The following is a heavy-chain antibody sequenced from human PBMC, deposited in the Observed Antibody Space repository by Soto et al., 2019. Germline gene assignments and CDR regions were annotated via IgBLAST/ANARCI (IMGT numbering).Heavy chain of an antibody. Sequence: QVQLVQSRAEVKKPGASMKVSCKASGYTFTGYYIHWVRQAPGQGLEWMGWINPNSGATNYAQKFQGRVTMTRDTSISTAYMELSRLRSDDTAVYYCARDVFGQNWFDPWGQGTLVTVSS. CDR3: ARDVFGQNWFDP. CDR1: GYTFTGYY. J-gene: IGHJ5*02. CDR2: INPNSGAT. D-gene: IGHD2-21*01. V-gene: IGHV1-2*02.